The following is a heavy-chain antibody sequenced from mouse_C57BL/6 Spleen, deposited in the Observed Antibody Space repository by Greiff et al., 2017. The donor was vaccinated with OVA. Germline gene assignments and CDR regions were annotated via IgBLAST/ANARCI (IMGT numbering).Heavy chain of an antibody. V-gene: IGHV1-76*01. D-gene: IGHD1-1*01. Sequence: QVQLQQSGAELVRPGASVKLSCKASGYTFTDYYINWVKQRPGQGLEWIARIYPGSGNTYYNEKFKGKATLTAEKSSSTAYMQLSSLTSEDSAVYFCARVTTVPYFDYWGQGTTLTVSS. CDR1: GYTFTDYY. J-gene: IGHJ2*01. CDR2: IYPGSGNT. CDR3: ARVTTVPYFDY.